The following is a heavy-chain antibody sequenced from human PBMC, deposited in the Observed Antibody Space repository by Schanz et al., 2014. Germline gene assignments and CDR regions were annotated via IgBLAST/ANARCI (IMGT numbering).Heavy chain of an antibody. Sequence: VQLVESGGGLVQPGGSLRLSCAASGFTFSTSTMHWVRQAPGKGLEWVALVSSDGNNDYYTDSVKGRFTISRDNAENTLFLQMNSLRAEDTAVYYCARKVVATIGGYYDNWGQGTRVIVSS. CDR2: VSSDGNND. D-gene: IGHD5-12*01. V-gene: IGHV3-30*04. CDR3: ARKVVATIGGYYDN. J-gene: IGHJ4*02. CDR1: GFTFSTST.